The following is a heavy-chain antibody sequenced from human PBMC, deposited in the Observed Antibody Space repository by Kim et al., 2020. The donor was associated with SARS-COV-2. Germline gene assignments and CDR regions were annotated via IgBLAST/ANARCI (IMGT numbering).Heavy chain of an antibody. J-gene: IGHJ4*02. CDR1: GYTFTSYG. Sequence: ASVKVSCKASGYTFTSYGISWVRQAPGQGLEWMGWISAYNGNTNYAQKLQGRVTMTTDTSTSTAYMELRSLRSDDTAVYYCARDTQLRRPRTGDPGYWGQGTLVTVSS. D-gene: IGHD7-27*01. CDR3: ARDTQLRRPRTGDPGY. V-gene: IGHV1-18*04. CDR2: ISAYNGNT.